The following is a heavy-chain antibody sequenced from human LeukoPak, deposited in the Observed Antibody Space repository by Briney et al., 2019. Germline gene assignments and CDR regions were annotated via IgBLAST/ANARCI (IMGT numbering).Heavy chain of an antibody. Sequence: PSETLSLTCAVSGGSISSGGYSWSWIRQPPGKGQEWIGYIYHSGSTYYNPSLKSRVTISVDRSKNQFSLKLSSVTAADTAVYYCARGQITMVRGVIITHDAFDIWGQGTMVTVSS. CDR3: ARGQITMVRGVIITHDAFDI. V-gene: IGHV4-30-2*01. CDR2: IYHSGST. D-gene: IGHD3-10*01. J-gene: IGHJ3*02. CDR1: GGSISSGGYS.